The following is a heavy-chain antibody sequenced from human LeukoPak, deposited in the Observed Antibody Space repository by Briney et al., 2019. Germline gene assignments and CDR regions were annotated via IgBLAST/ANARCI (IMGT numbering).Heavy chain of an antibody. J-gene: IGHJ4*02. CDR2: ISGSGGST. D-gene: IGHD2-15*01. V-gene: IGHV3-23*01. CDR1: GFTFSSNA. CDR3: AKDPVVVVAATIDY. Sequence: PGGSLRLSCAASGFTFSSNAMSWVRQAPGKGLEWVSAISGSGGSTYYADSVKGRFTISRDNSKNTLYLQMSSLRAEDTAVYYCAKDPVVVVAATIDYWGQGTLSPSPQ.